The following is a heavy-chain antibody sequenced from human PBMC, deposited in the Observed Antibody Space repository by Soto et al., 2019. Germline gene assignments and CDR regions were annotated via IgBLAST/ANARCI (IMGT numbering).Heavy chain of an antibody. CDR2: ISGSGGST. J-gene: IGHJ6*02. Sequence: GGSLRLSCAASGFTFSSYAMSWVRQAPGKGLEWVSAISGSGGSTYYADSVKGRFTISRDNSKNTLYLQMNSLRAEDTAVYYCAKCRPSGGSYRYGMDVWGQGTTVTVSS. CDR1: GFTFSSYA. CDR3: AKCRPSGGSYRYGMDV. D-gene: IGHD2-15*01. V-gene: IGHV3-23*01.